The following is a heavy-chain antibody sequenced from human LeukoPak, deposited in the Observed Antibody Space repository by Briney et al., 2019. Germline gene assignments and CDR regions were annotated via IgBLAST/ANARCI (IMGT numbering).Heavy chain of an antibody. D-gene: IGHD6-19*01. CDR3: AEDRQWLVPMM. V-gene: IGHV3-48*04. CDR2: ISSSGSTI. Sequence: KPGGSLRLSCAASGFTFSSYSMNWVRQAPGKGLEWVSYISSSGSTIYYADSVKGRFTISRDNAKNSLYLQMNSLRAEDTAVYYCAEDRQWLVPMMWGQGTLVTVSS. J-gene: IGHJ4*02. CDR1: GFTFSSYS.